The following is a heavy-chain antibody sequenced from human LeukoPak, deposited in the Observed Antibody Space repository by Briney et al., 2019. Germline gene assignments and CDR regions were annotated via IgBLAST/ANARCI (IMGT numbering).Heavy chain of an antibody. CDR2: INTANGDT. CDR3: ARDRCSGGICYSSLVY. D-gene: IGHD2-15*01. CDR1: GYTFTTYV. J-gene: IGHJ4*02. Sequence: ASVMVSCKTSGYTFTTYVIHWVRQAPGQGLESLGWINTANGDTEYSQRFQGRVTFARDTSASTVYMELNSLKSEDTAMFYCARDRCSGGICYSSLVYWGQGTLVTVSS. V-gene: IGHV1-3*04.